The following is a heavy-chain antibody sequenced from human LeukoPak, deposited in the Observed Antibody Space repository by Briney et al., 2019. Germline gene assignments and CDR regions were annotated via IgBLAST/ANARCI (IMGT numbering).Heavy chain of an antibody. CDR3: ARGYCSGGRCPPNYYHYYYLDV. CDR2: IYYSGST. Sequence: PSETLSLTCTVSGGSISSSPYYWGWIRQPPGKGLEWIGTIYYSGSTYYNPSLKSRVTISVDTSKNQFSLKLSSVTAADTAVYYCARGYCSGGRCPPNYYHYYYLDVWGKGTTVTVSS. CDR1: GGSISSSPYY. D-gene: IGHD2-15*01. J-gene: IGHJ6*03. V-gene: IGHV4-39*07.